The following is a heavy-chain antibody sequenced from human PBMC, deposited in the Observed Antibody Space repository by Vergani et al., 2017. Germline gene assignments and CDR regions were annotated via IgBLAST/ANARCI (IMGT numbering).Heavy chain of an antibody. CDR3: ARALQDSSGYYYVPYYFDY. V-gene: IGHV4-30-4*01. CDR2: IYYSGST. J-gene: IGHJ4*02. Sequence: QVQLQESGPGLVQPSQTLSLTCTVSGGSISSGDYYWSWIRQPPGKGLEWIGYIYYSGSTYYNPSLKSRVTISVDTSKNQFSLKLSSVTAADTAVYYCARALQDSSGYYYVPYYFDYWGQGTLVTVSS. CDR1: GGSISSGDYY. D-gene: IGHD3-22*01.